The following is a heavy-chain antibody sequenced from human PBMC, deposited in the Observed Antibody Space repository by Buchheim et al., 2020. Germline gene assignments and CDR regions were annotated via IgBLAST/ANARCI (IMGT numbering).Heavy chain of an antibody. V-gene: IGHV3-74*01. CDR2: INSDGSST. Sequence: EVQLVESGGGLVQPGGSLRLSCVGSGFTFSSYWMHWVRQAPGKGLVWVSRINSDGSSTSYSDSVRGRFTISRDNAKNTMYLQMNSLRAEDTAVYYCARTTYSSSNYYYYYGMDVWGQGTT. D-gene: IGHD6-6*01. CDR1: GFTFSSYW. CDR3: ARTTYSSSNYYYYYGMDV. J-gene: IGHJ6*02.